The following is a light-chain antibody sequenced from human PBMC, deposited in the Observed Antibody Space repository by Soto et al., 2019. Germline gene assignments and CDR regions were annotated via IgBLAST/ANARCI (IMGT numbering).Light chain of an antibody. CDR3: QQYKTSPLT. Sequence: DIQMTQSPSTLSASVGDRVTITCRASENINTWLAGYQQKPGKAPTLVIYDASSLEAGVLSRFSGSGSGTDFTLTINSLQPDDFATYYCQQYKTSPLTFGQGTKVDI. J-gene: IGKJ1*01. CDR2: DAS. V-gene: IGKV1-5*01. CDR1: ENINTW.